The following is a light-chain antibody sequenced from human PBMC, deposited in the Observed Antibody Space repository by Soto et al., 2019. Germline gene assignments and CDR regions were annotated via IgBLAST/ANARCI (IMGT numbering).Light chain of an antibody. CDR2: EAS. Sequence: QSALTQPASVSGSPGQSITISCTGTTSDTGSYNLVSWYQQHPGKVPKIIIYEASKRPSGAPYRFSGSKSGNTASLTISGLQAEDEADYYCCSYAGSSTWVFGTGTKLTVL. CDR1: TSDTGSYNL. J-gene: IGLJ1*01. CDR3: CSYAGSSTWV. V-gene: IGLV2-23*01.